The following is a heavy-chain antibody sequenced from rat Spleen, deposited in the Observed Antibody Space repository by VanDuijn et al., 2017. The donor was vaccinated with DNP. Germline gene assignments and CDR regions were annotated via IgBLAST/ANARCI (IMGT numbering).Heavy chain of an antibody. D-gene: IGHD4-2*01. V-gene: IGHV5-27*01. J-gene: IGHJ1*01. Sequence: EVQLVESGGGLVQPGRSLKLSCAASGFTFSNYGMAWVRQAPKKGLEWVATISTSGGSTYYRDSVKGRFTITRDNAKSTLYLEMESLRSEDTATYYWTTDRDPYWYFDFWGPGTMVTVSS. CDR3: TTDRDPYWYFDF. CDR2: ISTSGGST. CDR1: GFTFSNYG.